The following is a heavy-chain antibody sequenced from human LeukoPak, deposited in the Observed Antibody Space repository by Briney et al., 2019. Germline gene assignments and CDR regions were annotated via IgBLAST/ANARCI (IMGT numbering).Heavy chain of an antibody. V-gene: IGHV3-21*01. D-gene: IGHD3-10*01. CDR3: AREILGELYFDF. J-gene: IGHJ4*02. CDR2: ISSSSTYI. CDR1: GFTFSSYS. Sequence: GGSLRLSCAASGFTFSSYSMNWVRQAPGKGLECVSSISSSSTYIYYADSVKGRFTISRDNAKNSLYLQMNSLRAEDTAVYYCAREILGELYFDFWGQGTLVTVSS.